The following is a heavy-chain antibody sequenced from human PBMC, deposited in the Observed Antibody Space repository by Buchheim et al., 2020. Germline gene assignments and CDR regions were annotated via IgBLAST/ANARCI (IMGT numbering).Heavy chain of an antibody. CDR2: INHSGST. Sequence: QVQLQQWGAGLLKPSETLSLTCAVYGGSFSGYYWSWIRQPPGKGLEWIGEINHSGSTNYNPSLKSRVTISVDTSKKQFSLKLSSVTAADTAVYYCARGSTPAALFQHWGQGTL. CDR3: ARGSTPAALFQH. J-gene: IGHJ1*01. V-gene: IGHV4-34*01. CDR1: GGSFSGYY. D-gene: IGHD2-15*01.